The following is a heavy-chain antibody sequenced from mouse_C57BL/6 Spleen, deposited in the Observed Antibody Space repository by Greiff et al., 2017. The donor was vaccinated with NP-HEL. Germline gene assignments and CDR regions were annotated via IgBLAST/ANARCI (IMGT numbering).Heavy chain of an antibody. Sequence: QVQLQQSGAELVKPGASVKLSCKASGYTFTSYWMQWVKQRPGQGLEWIGEIDPSDSYTNYNQKFKGKATLTVDTSSSTAYMQLSSLTSEDSAVYYCARTTVVATRAMDYWGQRTSVTVSS. D-gene: IGHD1-1*01. V-gene: IGHV1-50*01. CDR1: GYTFTSYW. J-gene: IGHJ4*01. CDR2: IDPSDSYT. CDR3: ARTTVVATRAMDY.